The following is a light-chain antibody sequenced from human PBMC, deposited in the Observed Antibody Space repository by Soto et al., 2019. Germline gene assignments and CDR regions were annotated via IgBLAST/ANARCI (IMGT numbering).Light chain of an antibody. CDR1: QSVSNNY. V-gene: IGKV3-20*01. CDR2: RAS. J-gene: IGKJ1*01. CDR3: NQPGGPPEK. Sequence: ETGLTHTRGTLPCAGEDCSTLSSTVSQSVSNNYVDWYQQKPGRAPRLLIFRASKKATGVPDRFSGSGSVTEFILTISALEPADSGIYHCNQPGGPPEKFAQGTKLDIK.